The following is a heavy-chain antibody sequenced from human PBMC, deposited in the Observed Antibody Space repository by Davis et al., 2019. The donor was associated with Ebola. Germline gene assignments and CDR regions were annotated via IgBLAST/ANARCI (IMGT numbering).Heavy chain of an antibody. CDR2: ISAYNGNT. V-gene: IGHV1-18*01. Sequence: ASVKVSCKASGYTFTSYGISWVRQAPGQGLEWMGWISAYNGNTNYAQKLQGRVTMTTDTSTSTAYMELRSLRSDDTAVYYCASATDSSGYYYGAFDIWGQGTMVTVSS. CDR3: ASATDSSGYYYGAFDI. J-gene: IGHJ3*02. CDR1: GYTFTSYG. D-gene: IGHD3-22*01.